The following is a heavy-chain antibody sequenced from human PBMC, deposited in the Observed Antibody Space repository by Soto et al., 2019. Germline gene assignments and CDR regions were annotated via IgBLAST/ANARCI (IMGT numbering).Heavy chain of an antibody. J-gene: IGHJ4*02. D-gene: IGHD6-13*01. Sequence: QITLKESGPPLVKPTQTLTLTCTFSGFSLSTSGVGVGWIRQTPGKALEWLALIYWDDDKRYSPSLKSRLTITKDTSKNQVVLTMTNMDPVDTATYYCARPYSSSWYGGAFDYWGQGTLVTVSS. CDR3: ARPYSSSWYGGAFDY. CDR2: IYWDDDK. CDR1: GFSLSTSGVG. V-gene: IGHV2-5*02.